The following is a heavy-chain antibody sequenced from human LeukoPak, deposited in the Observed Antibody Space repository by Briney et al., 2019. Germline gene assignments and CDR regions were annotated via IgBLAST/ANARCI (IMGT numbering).Heavy chain of an antibody. D-gene: IGHD6-13*01. V-gene: IGHV1-2*06. CDR1: GYTFTGYY. J-gene: IGHJ6*03. CDR3: ARTSTAGTIYYYMGV. CDR2: ILPNSDTT. Sequence: ASVKVSCKASGYTFTGYYIHWVRQAPGQRLEWMGRILPNSDTTNYAQKFQGRVTLTRDTSISTAYMELSRLTSDDTAIYYCARTSTAGTIYYYMGVWGKGTAVTVSS.